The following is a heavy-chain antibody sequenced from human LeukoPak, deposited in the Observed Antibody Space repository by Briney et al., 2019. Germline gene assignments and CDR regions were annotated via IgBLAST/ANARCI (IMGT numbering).Heavy chain of an antibody. D-gene: IGHD6-19*01. V-gene: IGHV3-23*01. CDR2: ISGSGGST. Sequence: GVLRLSCAASGFTFSSYAMSWVRQAPGKGLEWVSVISGSGGSTYYADSVKGRFTISRDNSKNTLYLQMNSLRAEDTAVYYCAKSQWLVRWGNFDYWGQGTLVTVSS. CDR1: GFTFSSYA. J-gene: IGHJ4*02. CDR3: AKSQWLVRWGNFDY.